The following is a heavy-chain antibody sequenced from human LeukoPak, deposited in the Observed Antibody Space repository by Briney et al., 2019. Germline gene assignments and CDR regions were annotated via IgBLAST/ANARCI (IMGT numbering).Heavy chain of an antibody. J-gene: IGHJ4*02. V-gene: IGHV1-2*02. Sequence: ASVKVSCKASGYTFSGYYIHWVRQAPGQGLEWMGWIDPNSGGTNYAQKFQGRVTMTRDTSISTAYMELSRLRSDDTAVYYCARSITGEGDYWGQGTLVTVSS. D-gene: IGHD7-27*01. CDR3: ARSITGEGDY. CDR1: GYTFSGYY. CDR2: IDPNSGGT.